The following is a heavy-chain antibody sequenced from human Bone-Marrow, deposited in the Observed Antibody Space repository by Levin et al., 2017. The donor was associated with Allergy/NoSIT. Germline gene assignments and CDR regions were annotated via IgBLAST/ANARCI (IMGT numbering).Heavy chain of an antibody. CDR3: GSEFECRSTSCPFDD. J-gene: IGHJ4*02. CDR2: IRSKRYGGTI. D-gene: IGHD2-2*01. CDR1: GFSFGEYA. Sequence: GGSLRLSCVGSGFSFGEYAMSWFRQAPEKGLEWLGFIRSKRYGGTIVYAASVKGRFFISRDDSRSIAYLHMNSLRTDDEAVYFCGSEFECRSTSCPFDDWGQGTLVTVGS. V-gene: IGHV3-49*03.